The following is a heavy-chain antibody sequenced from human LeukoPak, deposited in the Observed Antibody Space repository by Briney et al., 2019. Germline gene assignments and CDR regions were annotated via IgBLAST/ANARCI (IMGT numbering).Heavy chain of an antibody. V-gene: IGHV3-23*01. CDR1: GFTFSSYS. CDR3: AKLGTSDDY. CDR2: IAISDGKT. J-gene: IGHJ4*02. D-gene: IGHD2-2*01. Sequence: PGGSLRLSCAASGFTFSSYSMNWVRQAPGKGLEWVSTIAISDGKTYYADSVKGRFSISRDNSRNTLYLHMNSLRAEDTAVYYCAKLGTSDDYWGQGTLVTVSS.